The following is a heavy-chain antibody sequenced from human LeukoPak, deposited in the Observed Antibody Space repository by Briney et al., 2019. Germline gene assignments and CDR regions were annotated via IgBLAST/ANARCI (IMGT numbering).Heavy chain of an antibody. J-gene: IGHJ4*02. D-gene: IGHD2-21*02. Sequence: GGSLRLSCAASGFTFSSYAMSWVRQAPGKGLEWVSAISGSGGSTHYADSVKGRLTISRDNSKNTLYLQMNSLRAEDTAVYYCAKRSATAYYFDYWGQGTLVTVSS. V-gene: IGHV3-23*01. CDR2: ISGSGGST. CDR3: AKRSATAYYFDY. CDR1: GFTFSSYA.